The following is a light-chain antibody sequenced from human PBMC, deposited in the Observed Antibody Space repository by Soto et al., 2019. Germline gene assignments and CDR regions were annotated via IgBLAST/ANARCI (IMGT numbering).Light chain of an antibody. J-gene: IGKJ4*01. V-gene: IGKV3D-20*02. CDR1: QSVSASQ. CDR2: GVS. Sequence: VLTQSPGTLSLSPGERATLSCRTSQSVSASQLAWYQQKPGQAPRLLIYGVSNRATSIPDRFSGSGSGTHFTLTTDRLEPEDSAVYYCQQRDAWPLTFGGGTKVDIK. CDR3: QQRDAWPLT.